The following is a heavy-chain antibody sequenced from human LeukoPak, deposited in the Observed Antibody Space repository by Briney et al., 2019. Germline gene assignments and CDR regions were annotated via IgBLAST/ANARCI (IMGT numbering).Heavy chain of an antibody. CDR2: ISGSGDST. CDR3: AKDQGYYGSGSYKEYFQH. J-gene: IGHJ1*01. V-gene: IGHV3-23*01. D-gene: IGHD3-10*01. Sequence: GGSLRLSCAASGFIFSSYAMSWVRQAPGKGLEWVSAISGSGDSTYYADSVKGRFTISRDNSKNTLYLQLNSLRAEDTAVYYCAKDQGYYGSGSYKEYFQHWGQGTLVTVSS. CDR1: GFIFSSYA.